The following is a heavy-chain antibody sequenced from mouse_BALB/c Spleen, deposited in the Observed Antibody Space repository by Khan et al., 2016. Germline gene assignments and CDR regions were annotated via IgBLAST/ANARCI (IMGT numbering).Heavy chain of an antibody. CDR3: ASLPGTIAY. V-gene: IGHV7-3*02. CDR2: IRNTAGGYTS. CDR1: GFTFTDYY. Sequence: EVELVESGGGLVQTGGSLRLSCATSGFTFTDYYMTWVRQPPGKALEWLGFIRNTAGGYTSESSASMKGRFTISRDNSQSILYLQMNTVIGEDIATHYCASLPGTIAYWGQGTLVTVSA. D-gene: IGHD3-3*01. J-gene: IGHJ3*01.